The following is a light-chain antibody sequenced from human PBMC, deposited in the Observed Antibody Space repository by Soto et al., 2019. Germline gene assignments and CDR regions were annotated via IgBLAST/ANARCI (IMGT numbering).Light chain of an antibody. CDR1: QSVSSN. CDR3: QQYNNWPRT. CDR2: GAS. J-gene: IGKJ1*01. V-gene: IGKV3-15*01. Sequence: EIVMTQSPATLSVSQGERATISCRASQSVSSNLAWYQQKPGQAPRLLIYGASTRATGIPARFSGSGSGTEFTLTISSLQSEDFAVYYCQQYNNWPRTFGQGTKVEIQ.